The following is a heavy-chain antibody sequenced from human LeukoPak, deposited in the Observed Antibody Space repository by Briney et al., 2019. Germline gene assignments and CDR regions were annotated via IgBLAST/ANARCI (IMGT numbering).Heavy chain of an antibody. V-gene: IGHV3-7*05. D-gene: IGHD5-18*01. CDR3: ARDSGEYSFGGFWYFDV. CDR1: GFTFSSYW. CDR2: IKQDGSQI. Sequence: PGGSLRLSCAGSGFTFSSYWIYWVRQAPGKGLESVANIKQDGSQIHYVDSVKGRFTISRDNAQNSVYLQMNSLRVEDTAVYYCARDSGEYSFGGFWYFDVWGRGTLVTVSS. J-gene: IGHJ2*01.